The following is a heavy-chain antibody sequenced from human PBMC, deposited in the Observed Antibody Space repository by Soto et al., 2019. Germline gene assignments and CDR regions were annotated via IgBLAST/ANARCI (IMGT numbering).Heavy chain of an antibody. CDR2: ISGSGGST. Sequence: GGSLRLSCAASGFTFSRYAMSWVRQAPGKGLEWVSAISGSGGSTYYADSVKGRFTISRDNSKNTLYLQMNSLRAEDTAVYYCAKSASSGYHYYMDVWGKGTTVTVSS. J-gene: IGHJ6*03. CDR1: GFTFSRYA. D-gene: IGHD6-19*01. CDR3: AKSASSGYHYYMDV. V-gene: IGHV3-23*01.